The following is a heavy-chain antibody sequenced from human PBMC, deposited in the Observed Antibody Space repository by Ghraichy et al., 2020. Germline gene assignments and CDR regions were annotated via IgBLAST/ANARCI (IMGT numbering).Heavy chain of an antibody. CDR2: ISYDGSNK. CDR3: ARDTVVRGQGVYYYYGMDV. V-gene: IGHV3-30*03. D-gene: IGHD3-10*01. J-gene: IGHJ6*02. Sequence: GGSLRLSCAASGFTFSSYGMHWVRQAPGKGLEWVAVISYDGSNKYYADSVKGRFTISRDNSKNTLYLQMNSLRAEDTAVYYCARDTVVRGQGVYYYYGMDVWGQGTTVTVSS. CDR1: GFTFSSYG.